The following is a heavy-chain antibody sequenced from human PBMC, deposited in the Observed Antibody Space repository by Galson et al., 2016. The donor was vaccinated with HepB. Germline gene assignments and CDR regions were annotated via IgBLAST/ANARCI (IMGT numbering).Heavy chain of an antibody. V-gene: IGHV4-31*03. CDR3: ARGASVGSGDAFDI. D-gene: IGHD6-19*01. CDR2: IYYSGST. CDR1: GDSISSGDNY. Sequence: LSLTCTVSGDSISSGDNYWSWIRQHPGKVLEWIGYIYYSGSTYYNPSLKSRVTISVDTSKNQFSLKLSSVSAADTAVYYCARGASVGSGDAFDIWGQGTMVTVSS. J-gene: IGHJ3*02.